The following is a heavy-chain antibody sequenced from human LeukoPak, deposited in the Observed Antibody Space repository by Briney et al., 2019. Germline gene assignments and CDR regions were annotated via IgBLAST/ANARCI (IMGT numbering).Heavy chain of an antibody. V-gene: IGHV4-59*01. D-gene: IGHD3-9*01. CDR3: ARTYHDFSTDTYHLCDY. Sequence: SETLSLTCTVSGASINSYWSWIRQTPGKGLEWIGYIHYSGSTNYNPSLYSRVTMSLDTSQKQFSLLLYSVTAADTAVYYCARTYHDFSTDTYHLCDYWGQGIQVAVS. CDR1: GASINSY. CDR2: IHYSGST. J-gene: IGHJ4*02.